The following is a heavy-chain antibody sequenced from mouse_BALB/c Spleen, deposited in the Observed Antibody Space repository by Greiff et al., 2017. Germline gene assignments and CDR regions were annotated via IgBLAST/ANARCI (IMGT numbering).Heavy chain of an antibody. CDR2: ISSGGSYT. J-gene: IGHJ2*01. V-gene: IGHV5-6*01. D-gene: IGHD2-4*01. CDR3: ARKYDDDGLDY. CDR1: GFTFSSYG. Sequence: EVNVVESGGDLVKPGGSLKLSCAASGFTFSSYGMSWVRQTPDKRLEWVATISSGGSYTYYPDSVKGRFTISRDNAKNTLYLQMNSLKSEDTAMYYCARKYDDDGLDYWGQGTTLTVSS.